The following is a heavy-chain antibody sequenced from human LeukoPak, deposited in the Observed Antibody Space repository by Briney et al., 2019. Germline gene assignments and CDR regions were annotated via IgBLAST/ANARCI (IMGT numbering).Heavy chain of an antibody. CDR2: ISYDGSNK. CDR3: AKEDRRTRRQWLVVDY. Sequence: PGGSLRLSCAASGFTFSSYNMHWVRQAPGKGLEWVAVISYDGSNKYYADSVKGRFTISRDNSKNTLYLQMNSLRAEDTAVYYCAKEDRRTRRQWLVVDYWGQGTLVTVSS. V-gene: IGHV3-30*18. CDR1: GFTFSSYN. D-gene: IGHD6-19*01. J-gene: IGHJ4*02.